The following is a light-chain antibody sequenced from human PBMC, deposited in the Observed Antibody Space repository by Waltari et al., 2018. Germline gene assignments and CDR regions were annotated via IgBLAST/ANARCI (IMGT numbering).Light chain of an antibody. V-gene: IGLV2-14*03. J-gene: IGLJ2*01. CDR1: SRDVGGYNY. Sequence: QSALTQPASVSGSPGQSITISCTGTSRDVGGYNYASLYQQHPGKAPKLMISEVSNRPSGVSSRFSGSKSGNTASLTISGLQAEDEADYYCSSYTSNDTVIFGGGTKLTVL. CDR2: EVS. CDR3: SSYTSNDTVI.